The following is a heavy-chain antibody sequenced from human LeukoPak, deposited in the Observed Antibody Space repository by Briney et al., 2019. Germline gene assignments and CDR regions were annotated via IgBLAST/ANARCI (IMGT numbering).Heavy chain of an antibody. D-gene: IGHD3-9*01. CDR1: GGSFTGSFSTYY. J-gene: IGHJ2*01. CDR3: ARLGVLRYFDWLPTNWYFDL. Sequence: SETLSLTCAVSGGSFTGSFSTYYWSWIRQPPGKGLEWIGEINHSGSTTYNPSLKSRVTISVDTSKNQFSLKLSSVTAADTAVYYCARLGVLRYFDWLPTNWYFDLWGRGTLVTVSS. CDR2: INHSGST. V-gene: IGHV4-34*01.